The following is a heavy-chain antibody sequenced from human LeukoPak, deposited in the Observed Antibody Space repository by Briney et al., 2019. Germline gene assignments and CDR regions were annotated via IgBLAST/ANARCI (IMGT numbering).Heavy chain of an antibody. CDR2: ISGSGGST. V-gene: IGHV3-23*01. J-gene: IGHJ4*02. CDR1: GFIFSSYG. CDR3: AKDQATLYYYDSSGYHGYFDY. Sequence: GGSLRLSCAASGFIFSSYGMSWVRQAPGKGLEWVSAISGSGGSTYYADSVKGRFTISRDNSKNTLYLQMNSLRAEDTAVYYCAKDQATLYYYDSSGYHGYFDYWGQGTLVTVSS. D-gene: IGHD3-22*01.